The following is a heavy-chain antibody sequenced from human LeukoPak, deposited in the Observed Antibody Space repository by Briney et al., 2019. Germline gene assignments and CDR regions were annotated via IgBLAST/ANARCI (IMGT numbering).Heavy chain of an antibody. CDR1: GFTFSSYA. Sequence: GGSLRLSCAASGFTFSSYAMHWVRQAPGKGLEWVAVISYDGSNKYYADSVKGRFTISRDNSKNTLYLQMNSLRAEDTAVYYCAKNGYNSHYFDYWGQGTLVTVSS. V-gene: IGHV3-30*18. D-gene: IGHD5-24*01. J-gene: IGHJ4*02. CDR3: AKNGYNSHYFDY. CDR2: ISYDGSNK.